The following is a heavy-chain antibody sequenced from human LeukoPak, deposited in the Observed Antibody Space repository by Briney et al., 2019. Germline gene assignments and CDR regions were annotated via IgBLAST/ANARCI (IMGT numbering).Heavy chain of an antibody. D-gene: IGHD3-16*01. CDR1: GGSISSYY. CDR2: IYYSGST. CDR3: ARTPTFGGYPANFDY. J-gene: IGHJ4*02. Sequence: SETLSLTCTVSGGSISSYYWSWIRQPPGKGLEWIGYIYYSGSTNYNPSLKSRVTISVDKSKNQFPLKLSSVTTADTALEYCARTPTFGGYPANFDYWGQGTLVTVSS. V-gene: IGHV4-59*01.